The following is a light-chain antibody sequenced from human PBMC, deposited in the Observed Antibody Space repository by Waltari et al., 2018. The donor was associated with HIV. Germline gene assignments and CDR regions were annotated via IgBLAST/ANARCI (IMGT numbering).Light chain of an antibody. CDR2: GAS. V-gene: IGKV3-15*01. Sequence: EIMMTQSPATLSVSPGERATISCRASQSLGSNLAWYQQKPGQAPRLLIYGASTRATGVPARFSGSGSGTQFSLTISSLQSEDFAIYYCQQYNKWPMYTFGQGTKLEMK. J-gene: IGKJ2*01. CDR3: QQYNKWPMYT. CDR1: QSLGSN.